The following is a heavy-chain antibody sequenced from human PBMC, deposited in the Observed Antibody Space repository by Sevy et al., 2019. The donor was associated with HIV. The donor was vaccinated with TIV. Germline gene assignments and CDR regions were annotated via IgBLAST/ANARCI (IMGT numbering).Heavy chain of an antibody. J-gene: IGHJ4*02. D-gene: IGHD3-16*01. Sequence: SETLSLTCTVSGDSFSSYFWAWIRQPAGKGLEWIGRINTSGSTNYNPSLKSRVTMSVDTSKSQFFLKVTSLTAAVTAIYFCARSNWVTATNGFSKSYYFDYWGQGSLVTVSS. V-gene: IGHV4-4*07. CDR2: INTSGST. CDR3: ARSNWVTATNGFSKSYYFDY. CDR1: GDSFSSYF.